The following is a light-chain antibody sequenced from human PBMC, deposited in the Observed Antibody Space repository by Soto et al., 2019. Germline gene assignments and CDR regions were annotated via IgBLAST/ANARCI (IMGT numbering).Light chain of an antibody. CDR3: AAWDDTSSFV. Sequence: QSVLTQPPSASGTPGQRVIISCSGGSSNIGRNTVNWYQHLPGTAPRLLIYTNDQRPSGVPDRFSGSKSGTSASLAISWLQSEDEADYYCAAWDDTSSFVFGTGTKVTVL. J-gene: IGLJ1*01. CDR2: TND. CDR1: SSNIGRNT. V-gene: IGLV1-44*01.